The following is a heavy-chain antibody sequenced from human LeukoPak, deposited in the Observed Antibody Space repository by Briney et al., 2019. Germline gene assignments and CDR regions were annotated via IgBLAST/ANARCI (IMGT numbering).Heavy chain of an antibody. CDR3: ARRSEGYNGFNVFDT. CDR1: GYSFSSYW. Sequence: GESLKISCKGSGYSFSSYWIGWVRQMPGKGLEWMGIIYPGDSDARYSPSFQGQVTISADKSVSTAYLQWSSLKASDTAMYYCARRSEGYNGFNVFDTWGQGTMVIVSS. D-gene: IGHD5-24*01. V-gene: IGHV5-51*01. J-gene: IGHJ3*02. CDR2: IYPGDSDA.